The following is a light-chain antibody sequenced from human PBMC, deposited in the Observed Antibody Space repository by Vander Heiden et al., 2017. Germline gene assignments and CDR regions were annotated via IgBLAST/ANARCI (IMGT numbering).Light chain of an antibody. CDR3: QVWDISSDHVI. J-gene: IGLJ2*01. CDR2: DDS. V-gene: IGLV3-21*02. Sequence: SFVPTQPPPGVRAPGQTARITCGGNNIGRKSVHWYQQKPGQAPVLVVYDDSDRPSGIPERFSGSNSGNTATLTISRVEAGDEADYYCQVWDISSDHVIFGGGTKLTVL. CDR1: NIGRKS.